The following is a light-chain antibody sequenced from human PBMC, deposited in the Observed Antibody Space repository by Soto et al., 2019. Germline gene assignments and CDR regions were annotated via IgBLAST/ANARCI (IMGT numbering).Light chain of an antibody. CDR1: MRNVGAYNL. V-gene: IGLV2-14*01. Sequence: QSALTQPASVSGSPGQSITISCAGTMRNVGAYNLVSWYQQHPGRAPQLIIYEVRNRPSGISFRFSGSKSGNTASLTISGLQAEDEADYYCSSYTSKSSLIFGGGTKVTVL. J-gene: IGLJ2*01. CDR2: EVR. CDR3: SSYTSKSSLI.